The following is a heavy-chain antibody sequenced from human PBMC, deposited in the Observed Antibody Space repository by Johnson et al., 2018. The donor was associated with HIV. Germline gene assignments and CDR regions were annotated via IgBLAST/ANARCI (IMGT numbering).Heavy chain of an antibody. CDR3: ARDFGLEWELDGAFDI. J-gene: IGHJ3*02. Sequence: QVQLVESGGGVVQPGRSLRLSCAASGFTFSSYGMHWVRQAPGKGLEWVSFIRYDGSDKHYADSVKGRFTISRDNSKNTVYLQTNSLRAEDSTVYYCARDFGLEWELDGAFDIWGQGTMVTVSS. CDR2: IRYDGSDK. CDR1: GFTFSSYG. D-gene: IGHD1-26*01. V-gene: IGHV3-30*02.